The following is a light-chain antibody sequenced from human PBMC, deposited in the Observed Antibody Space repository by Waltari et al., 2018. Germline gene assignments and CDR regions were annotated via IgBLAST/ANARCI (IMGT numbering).Light chain of an antibody. V-gene: IGKV1-5*03. CDR3: QQYDTFSAT. J-gene: IGKJ1*01. CDR2: KAS. Sequence: DIQMTQSPSTLSASVGDRVTITCRASQSISTWLAWYQQKPGKAPKLLIYKASYLESGVPSRISGSGSGTEFTLTITSLQPDDFATYYCQQYDTFSATFGPGTTVDI. CDR1: QSISTW.